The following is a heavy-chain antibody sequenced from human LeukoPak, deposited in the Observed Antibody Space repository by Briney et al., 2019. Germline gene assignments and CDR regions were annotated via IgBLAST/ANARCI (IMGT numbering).Heavy chain of an antibody. D-gene: IGHD1-26*01. V-gene: IGHV3-30*18. CDR1: GFTFSSYG. CDR3: AKSAPIVGATGWAFDI. J-gene: IGHJ3*02. Sequence: PPGGSLRLSCAASGFTFSSYGMHWVRQAPGKGLEWVAVISYDGSNKYYADSVKGRFTISRDNSKNTLYLQMNSLRAEDTAVYYCAKSAPIVGATGWAFDIWGQGTMVTVSS. CDR2: ISYDGSNK.